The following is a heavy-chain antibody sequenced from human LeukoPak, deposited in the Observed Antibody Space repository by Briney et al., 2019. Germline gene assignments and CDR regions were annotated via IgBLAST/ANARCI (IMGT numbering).Heavy chain of an antibody. CDR2: IKRKTDGGTT. Sequence: KPGGSLRLSCAASGFTFSNAWMSWVRQAPGKGLEWVGRIKRKTDGGTTDYAAPVKGRFTISRDDSKNTLYLQMNSLKTEDTAVYYCTTEGDGYNSFYFDYWGQGTLVTVSS. CDR1: GFTFSNAW. CDR3: TTEGDGYNSFYFDY. V-gene: IGHV3-15*01. D-gene: IGHD5-24*01. J-gene: IGHJ4*02.